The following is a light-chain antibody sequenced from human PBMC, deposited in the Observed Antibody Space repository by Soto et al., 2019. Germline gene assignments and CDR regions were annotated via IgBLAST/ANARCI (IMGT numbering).Light chain of an antibody. CDR3: QQYNNWRWT. CDR2: GAS. CDR1: QSVSSN. J-gene: IGKJ1*01. V-gene: IGKV3-15*01. Sequence: EIVMTQSPATLSVSPGERATLSCRASQSVSSNLAWYQQKPGQAHRLRMYGASTRATGIQARFSGSGYGTEFTLTISSLQSEDFAVYYCQQYNNWRWTFGQGTKVEIK.